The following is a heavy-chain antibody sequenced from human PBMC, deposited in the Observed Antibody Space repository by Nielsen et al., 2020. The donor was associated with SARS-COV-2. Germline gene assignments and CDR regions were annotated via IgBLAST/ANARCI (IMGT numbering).Heavy chain of an antibody. J-gene: IGHJ6*03. CDR3: ARQTVSSYQLLRKYYYYIDV. CDR1: GFTFSASG. D-gene: IGHD1-26*01. Sequence: GESLKISCAASGFTFSASGMNWVRQAPGRGLEWISYINGGETHIYYAASVKVRFTIFRDNAKNALYLQMNSLRDDDTAVYYCARQTVSSYQLLRKYYYYIDVWGKGTTVTVSS. CDR2: INGGETHI. V-gene: IGHV3-48*02.